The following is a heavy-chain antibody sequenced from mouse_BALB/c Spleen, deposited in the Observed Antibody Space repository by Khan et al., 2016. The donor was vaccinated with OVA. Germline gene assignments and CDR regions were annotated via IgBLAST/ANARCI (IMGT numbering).Heavy chain of an antibody. CDR3: ARPRYSSYTLDD. V-gene: IGHV9-3-1*01. Sequence: QIQLVQSGPELKKPGETVKISCKASGYTFTNYGMNWVKQTPGRALKWMGWINTYTGEPTYDDDFKGRFAFSLETSASTAYLQINNRKNEDAATYFCARPRYSSYTLDDWGQGTSGTVSA. CDR2: INTYTGEP. J-gene: IGHJ4*01. D-gene: IGHD1-1*01. CDR1: GYTFTNYG.